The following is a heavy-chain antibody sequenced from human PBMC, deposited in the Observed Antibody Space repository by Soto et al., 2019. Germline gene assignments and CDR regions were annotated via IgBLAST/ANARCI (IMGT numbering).Heavy chain of an antibody. CDR2: IYWDDDK. V-gene: IGHV2-5*02. CDR1: GFSLSTSGVG. Sequence: QITLKESGPTLVKPTQTLTLTCTFSGFSLSTSGVGVGWIRQPPGKALEWLALIYWDDDKRYSPSLKSRLTITKDTFKNKVVLTMTTVDPVDTATYYCAHSLYDYVWGTNWCDPWGQGTLVPVSS. D-gene: IGHD3-16*01. J-gene: IGHJ5*02. CDR3: AHSLYDYVWGTNWCDP.